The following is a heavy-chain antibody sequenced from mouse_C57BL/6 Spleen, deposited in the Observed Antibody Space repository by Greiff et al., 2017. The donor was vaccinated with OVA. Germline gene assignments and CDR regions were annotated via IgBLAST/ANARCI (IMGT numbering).Heavy chain of an antibody. Sequence: QVQLKQPGAELVKPGASVKLSCKASGYTFTSYWMHWVKQRPGQGLEWIGMIHPNSGSTNYNEKFKSKATLTVDKSSSTAYMQLSSLTSEDSAVYYCARLGYYYGSSYVDYFDYWGQGTTLTVSS. CDR2: IHPNSGST. CDR1: GYTFTSYW. J-gene: IGHJ2*01. D-gene: IGHD1-1*01. CDR3: ARLGYYYGSSYVDYFDY. V-gene: IGHV1-64*01.